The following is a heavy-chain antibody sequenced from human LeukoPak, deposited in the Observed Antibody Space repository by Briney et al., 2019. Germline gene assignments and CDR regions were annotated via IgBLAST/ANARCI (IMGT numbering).Heavy chain of an antibody. V-gene: IGHV3-11*04. CDR1: GFTFSDYY. J-gene: IGHJ4*02. CDR3: ARVTHSGGDWRHDY. CDR2: ISSGSTI. Sequence: GGSLRLSCAASGFTFSDYYMSWIRQAPGKGLEWVSYISSGSTIYYSDSVRGRFTISRDNAKNSLYLQMNSLRAEDTAVYYCARVTHSGGDWRHDYWGQGTLVTVSS. D-gene: IGHD2-21*02.